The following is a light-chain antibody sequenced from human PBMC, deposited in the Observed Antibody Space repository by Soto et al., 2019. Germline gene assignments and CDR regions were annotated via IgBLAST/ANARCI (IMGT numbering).Light chain of an antibody. CDR2: RNN. CDR1: SSNIGSNS. Sequence: QSVLTQPPSASGTPGQRVTISCSGSSSNIGSNSVNWYRQLPGTAPKLLIYRNNHRPSGVPDRFSGSKSGTSASLAISGLQSEDEAYYYCAAWDDSLDGGVFGGGTKLTVL. V-gene: IGLV1-44*01. CDR3: AAWDDSLDGGV. J-gene: IGLJ3*02.